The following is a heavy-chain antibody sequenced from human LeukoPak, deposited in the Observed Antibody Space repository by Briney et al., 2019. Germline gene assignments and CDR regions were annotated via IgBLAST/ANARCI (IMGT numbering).Heavy chain of an antibody. J-gene: IGHJ4*02. V-gene: IGHV4-61*02. CDR3: ARTYYYDSSGRPFDY. Sequence: PSQTLSLTCTVSGGSISSGSYYWSWIRQPAGKGLEWVGRIYTSGSTNYTPSLKSRVTISVDTSKNQFSLKLSSVTAADTAVYYCARTYYYDSSGRPFDYWGQGTLVTVSS. CDR1: GGSISSGSYY. CDR2: IYTSGST. D-gene: IGHD3-22*01.